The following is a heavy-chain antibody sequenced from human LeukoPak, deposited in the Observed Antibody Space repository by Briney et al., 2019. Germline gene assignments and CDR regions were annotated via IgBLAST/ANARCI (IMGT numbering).Heavy chain of an antibody. D-gene: IGHD2/OR15-2a*01. CDR1: GFTFSSYW. CDR2: IKQDGSDK. CDR3: ARTRLSSDC. V-gene: IGHV3-7*01. Sequence: PGGSLRLSCAASGFTFSSYWMTWVRQAPGKGLEWVASIKQDGSDKNYVDSVKGRSTISRDNAKNSLYLQMNSLRDEDTAVYYCARTRLSSDCWGQGTLVTVSS. J-gene: IGHJ4*02.